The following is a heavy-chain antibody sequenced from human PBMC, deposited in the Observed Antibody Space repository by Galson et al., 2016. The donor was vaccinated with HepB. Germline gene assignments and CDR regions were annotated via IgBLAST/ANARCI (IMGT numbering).Heavy chain of an antibody. CDR2: ISWNRRNI. CDR3: VRRAAPLSGRASFDF. CDR1: GFTFDDYG. J-gene: IGHJ3*01. V-gene: IGHV3-9*01. Sequence: SLRLSCATSGFTFDDYGMHWVRQAPGKGLEWVSGISWNRRNIDYADSVKGRFTISRDNAKKALYLQLNSLRGDDTAFYYCVRRAAPLSGRASFDFWGQGAMVLVSS. D-gene: IGHD3-16*01.